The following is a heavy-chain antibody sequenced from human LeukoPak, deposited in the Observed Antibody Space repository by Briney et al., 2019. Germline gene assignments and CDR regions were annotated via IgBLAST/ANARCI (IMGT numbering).Heavy chain of an antibody. Sequence: ASVRVSCKASGYTFTGYYMHWVRQAPGQGLEWMGWINPNSGGTNYVQKFQGRVTMTRDTSISTAYMELSRLRSDDTAVYYCARDTRRDGYNLFDYWGQGTLVTVSS. V-gene: IGHV1-2*02. CDR2: INPNSGGT. CDR1: GYTFTGYY. D-gene: IGHD5-24*01. J-gene: IGHJ4*02. CDR3: ARDTRRDGYNLFDY.